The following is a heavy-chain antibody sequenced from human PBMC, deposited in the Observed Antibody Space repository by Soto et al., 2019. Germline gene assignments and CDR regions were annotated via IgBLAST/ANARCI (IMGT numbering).Heavy chain of an antibody. CDR3: ARCRPYSHSPEYFFVY. V-gene: IGHV2-5*02. D-gene: IGHD3-16*01. Sequence: QTTLKESGPTLVKPTQTLTLTCTFSGLSLSTNGLDVAWIRQPPGKALEWLALLYWDDDKRYSPSLKNRLAITDGTSRKQVVLTMADIDPLDTGTYDCARCRPYSHSPEYFFVYWGQGSLVTVSS. CDR2: LYWDDDK. CDR1: GLSLSTNGLD. J-gene: IGHJ4*02.